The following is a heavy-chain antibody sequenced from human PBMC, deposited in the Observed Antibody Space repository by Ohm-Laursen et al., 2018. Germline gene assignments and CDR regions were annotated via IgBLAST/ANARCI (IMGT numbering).Heavy chain of an antibody. V-gene: IGHV4-59*01. CDR1: GGSFSGYY. Sequence: TLSLTCAVYGGSFSGYYWSWIRQSPGKGLEWIGSIDHRGGTKYNPSLKSRVTASVDTSRNQFSLKVTSVTAADTAVYHWSRSSGFGELPTSFDYGGQGTLVTVSS. D-gene: IGHD3-10*01. J-gene: IGHJ4*02. CDR2: IDHRGGT. CDR3: SRSSGFGELPTSFDY.